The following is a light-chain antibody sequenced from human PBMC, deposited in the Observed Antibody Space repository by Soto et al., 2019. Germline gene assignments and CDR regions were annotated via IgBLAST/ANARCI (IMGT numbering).Light chain of an antibody. CDR3: CSHAGDNTYG. CDR1: SSDVGGYNY. CDR2: EVT. Sequence: QSALTQPPSASGSPGQSVTISCTGTSSDVGGYNYVSWYQQHPGKAPKLMIYEVTKRPSGVPDRFSGSKSGNTASLTVSGLQAEDEADYFCCSHAGDNTYGFGTGTEGTVL. V-gene: IGLV2-8*01. J-gene: IGLJ1*01.